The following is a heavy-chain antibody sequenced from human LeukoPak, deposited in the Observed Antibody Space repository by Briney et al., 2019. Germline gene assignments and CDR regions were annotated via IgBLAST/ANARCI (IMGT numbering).Heavy chain of an antibody. CDR3: ASPFCTSCYPDAFDI. CDR1: GFTFSDYY. Sequence: GGSVTLSCAASGFTFSDYYMSWIRQAPGKGLEWVSYINSSGSTIYYADSVRGRFTISRDNAKNSLYLQMNSLRAEDTAVYYCASPFCTSCYPDAFDIWGEGTMVTVSS. J-gene: IGHJ3*02. CDR2: INSSGSTI. D-gene: IGHD2-2*01. V-gene: IGHV3-11*01.